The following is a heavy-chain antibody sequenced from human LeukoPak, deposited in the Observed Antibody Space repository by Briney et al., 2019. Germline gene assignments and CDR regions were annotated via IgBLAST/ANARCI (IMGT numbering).Heavy chain of an antibody. D-gene: IGHD6-13*01. CDR3: TRGLTGTTWSENDY. CDR2: IYSGDRT. Sequence: GGSLRLSCVASGLSVRGSYMSWVRQAPGKGLEWVSVIYSGDRTYYADSVKGRFTISRDTSKNTLYLQMNNLRADDTAMYYCTRGLTGTTWSENDYWGQGALVTISS. J-gene: IGHJ4*02. CDR1: GLSVRGSY. V-gene: IGHV3-53*01.